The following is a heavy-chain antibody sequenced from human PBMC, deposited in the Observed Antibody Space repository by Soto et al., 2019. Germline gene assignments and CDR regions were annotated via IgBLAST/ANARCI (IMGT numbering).Heavy chain of an antibody. V-gene: IGHV3-33*01. CDR2: IWYDGSNK. Sequence: EGSLRLSCAASRFTFSSYGMHWVRQAPGKGLEWVAVIWYDGSNKYYADSVKGRFTISRDNSKNTLYLQMNSLRAEDTAVYYCARDSYAFDIWGQGTMVTVSS. CDR3: ARDSYAFDI. CDR1: RFTFSSYG. J-gene: IGHJ3*02.